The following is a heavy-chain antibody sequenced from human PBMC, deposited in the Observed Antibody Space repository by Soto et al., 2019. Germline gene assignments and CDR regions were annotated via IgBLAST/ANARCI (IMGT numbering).Heavy chain of an antibody. V-gene: IGHV3-30*18. Sequence: GRLGGYWGSSGLTFNNYGKHWGRQGPDKGLEWVALISYDGSNQYYADSVKGRFTISRDNSKNTLFLQMNSLRADDTAVYYCAKDQASGQGSFDSWGQGTLVTVSS. J-gene: IGHJ4*02. CDR1: GLTFNNYG. CDR2: ISYDGSNQ. CDR3: AKDQASGQGSFDS.